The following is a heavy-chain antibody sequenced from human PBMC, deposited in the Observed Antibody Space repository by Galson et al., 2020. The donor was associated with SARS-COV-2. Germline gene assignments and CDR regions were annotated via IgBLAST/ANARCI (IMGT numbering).Heavy chain of an antibody. Sequence: SETLSLTCTVSGGSISSGGYYWSWIRQHPGKGLEWIGYIYYSGSTYYNPSLKSRVTISVDTSKNQFSLKLSSVTAADTAVYYCARGDYYGSGSYYFQADAFDIWGQGTMVTVSS. V-gene: IGHV4-31*03. D-gene: IGHD3-10*01. CDR3: ARGDYYGSGSYYFQADAFDI. J-gene: IGHJ3*02. CDR2: IYYSGST. CDR1: GGSISSGGYY.